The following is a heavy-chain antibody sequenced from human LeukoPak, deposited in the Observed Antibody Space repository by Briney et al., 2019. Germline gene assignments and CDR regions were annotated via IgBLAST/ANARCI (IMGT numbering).Heavy chain of an antibody. CDR2: ISYDGSNK. CDR3: ARESGYSLDH. V-gene: IGHV3-30*03. Sequence: GGSLRLSCAASVFTFTSYDMHWVRQAPDNGLEGVAVISYDGSNKYYAESVKGRFTISRDNSKNTLYLQMNSLRAEDTAVYYCARESGYSLDHWGQGTLVTVSS. CDR1: VFTFTSYD. J-gene: IGHJ4*02. D-gene: IGHD5-18*01.